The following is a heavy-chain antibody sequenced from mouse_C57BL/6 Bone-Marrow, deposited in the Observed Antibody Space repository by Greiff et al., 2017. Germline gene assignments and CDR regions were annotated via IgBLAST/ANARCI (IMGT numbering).Heavy chain of an antibody. CDR2: IDPANGNT. J-gene: IGHJ2*01. V-gene: IGHV14-3*01. CDR1: GFNFKNTS. CDR3: ASLFLRSRY. D-gene: IGHD1-1*01. Sequence: EVQLQQSVAELVRPGASVKLSCTASGFNFKNTSMHWVKQRPEQGLEWIGRIDPANGNTKYAPKFQGKATITADTSSNTAYLQLSSLTAEYPAIFYGASLFLRSRYWGQGTTLTVAS.